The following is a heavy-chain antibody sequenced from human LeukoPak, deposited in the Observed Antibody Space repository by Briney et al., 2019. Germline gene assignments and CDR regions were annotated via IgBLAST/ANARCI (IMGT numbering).Heavy chain of an antibody. D-gene: IGHD5-18*01. V-gene: IGHV3-23*01. J-gene: IGHJ4*02. Sequence: WGSLRLSCAVSGFTFSSFAMSWVRQAPGKGLEWVSVISGSGGSTYYADSVKGRFTISRDNSKNTLYLQMNSLRAEDTAAYYCAKDLDVDTAMVFDYWGQGTPVTVSS. CDR1: GFTFSSFA. CDR3: AKDLDVDTAMVFDY. CDR2: ISGSGGST.